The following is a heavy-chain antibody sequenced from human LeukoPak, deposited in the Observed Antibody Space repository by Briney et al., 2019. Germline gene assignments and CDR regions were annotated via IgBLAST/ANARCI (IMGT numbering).Heavy chain of an antibody. CDR1: GGSFSGYY. V-gene: IGHV4-34*01. J-gene: IGHJ5*02. Sequence: PSETLSLTCAVYGGSFSGYYWSWIRQPPGKGLEWIGEINHSGSTNYNPSLKSRVTISVDTSKNQFSLKLSSVTAADTAVYYCARREHIVVVTAIHNWFDPWGQGTLVTVSS. D-gene: IGHD2-21*02. CDR3: ARREHIVVVTAIHNWFDP. CDR2: INHSGST.